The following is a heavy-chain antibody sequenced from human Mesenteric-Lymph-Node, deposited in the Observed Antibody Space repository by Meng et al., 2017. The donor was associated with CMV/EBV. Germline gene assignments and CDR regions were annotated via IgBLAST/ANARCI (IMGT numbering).Heavy chain of an antibody. Sequence: ASVKVSCKASGYTDYYIHWVRQAPGQGLEWMGWINPNSGGTNYAQKFQGRVTMTRDTSISTAYMELSRLRSDDTAVYFCARMRGYCSGGSCYSTTPHDYWGQGTLVTVSS. V-gene: IGHV1-2*02. CDR1: GYTDYY. CDR2: INPNSGGT. D-gene: IGHD2-15*01. J-gene: IGHJ4*02. CDR3: ARMRGYCSGGSCYSTTPHDY.